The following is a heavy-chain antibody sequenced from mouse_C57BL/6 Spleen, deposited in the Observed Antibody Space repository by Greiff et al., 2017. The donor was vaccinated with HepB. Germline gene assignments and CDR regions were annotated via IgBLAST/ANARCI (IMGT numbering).Heavy chain of an antibody. CDR3: ARDEGLGYDGFDY. D-gene: IGHD2-2*01. CDR1: GYTFTDYN. V-gene: IGHV1-22*01. J-gene: IGHJ3*01. CDR2: INPNNGGT. Sequence: VQLQQSGPELVKPGASVKMSCKASGYTFTDYNMHWVKQSHGKSLEWIGYINPNNGGTSYNQKFKGEATLTVNKSSSTAYMELRSLTSEDSAVYYCARDEGLGYDGFDYWGQGTLVTVSA.